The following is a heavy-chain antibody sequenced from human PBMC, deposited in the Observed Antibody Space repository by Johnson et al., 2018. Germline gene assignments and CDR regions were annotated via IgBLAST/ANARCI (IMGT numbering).Heavy chain of an antibody. CDR3: AREGYSSGRAGLFDI. D-gene: IGHD6-19*01. J-gene: IGHJ3*02. CDR1: GFTFSDSV. V-gene: IGHV3-30-3*01. Sequence: QVELVQSGGGVVQPGTTLRLSCATSGFTFSDSVMHWVRPAPGQGLEGVAGISLDGSNKNYTDSVKGRITISRDNSENSVYLLMNSLTAEDTAVYYCAREGYSSGRAGLFDIWGQWTMVTVSS. CDR2: ISLDGSNK.